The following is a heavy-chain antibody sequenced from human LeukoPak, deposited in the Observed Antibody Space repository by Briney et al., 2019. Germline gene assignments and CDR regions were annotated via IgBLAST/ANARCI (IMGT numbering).Heavy chain of an antibody. CDR3: VKDGRRSPPY. Sequence: GGSLRLSCAASGFTFSNYVMSWVRQAPGKGPEWVSGINGGGGSTFYAESVTGRFTISRDNSKNTLFLQMNTLRAEDTAVYYCVKDGRRSPPYWGQGTLVTVSS. D-gene: IGHD2-15*01. J-gene: IGHJ4*02. CDR2: INGGGGST. CDR1: GFTFSNYV. V-gene: IGHV3-23*01.